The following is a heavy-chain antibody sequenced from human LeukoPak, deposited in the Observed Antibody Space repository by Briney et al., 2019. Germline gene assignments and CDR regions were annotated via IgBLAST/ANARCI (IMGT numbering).Heavy chain of an antibody. CDR3: ARLAGHSGNYPNYDY. Sequence: SETLSLTCTVSGGSISRYYWSWIRQPPGKGLECIGYIYNSGTTNYNPSLKSRVTISVDTSKNQFSLKLSSVTAADTAVYYCARLAGHSGNYPNYDYWGQGTLVTVSS. J-gene: IGHJ4*02. CDR2: IYNSGTT. D-gene: IGHD1-26*01. CDR1: GGSISRYY. V-gene: IGHV4-4*09.